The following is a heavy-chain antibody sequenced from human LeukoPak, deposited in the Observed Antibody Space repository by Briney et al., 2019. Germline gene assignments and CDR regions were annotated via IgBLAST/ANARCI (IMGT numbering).Heavy chain of an antibody. CDR1: GFTFSSYA. CDR3: AKDRVTGARKLDY. J-gene: IGHJ4*02. Sequence: GGSLRLSCAASGFTFSSYAMHWVRQAPGKGLEWVAVISYDGSNKYYADSVEGRFTISRDNSKNTLSLQMNTLRVEDTAIYYCAKDRVTGARKLDYWGQGTLVTVSS. CDR2: ISYDGSNK. D-gene: IGHD1-14*01. V-gene: IGHV3-30-3*02.